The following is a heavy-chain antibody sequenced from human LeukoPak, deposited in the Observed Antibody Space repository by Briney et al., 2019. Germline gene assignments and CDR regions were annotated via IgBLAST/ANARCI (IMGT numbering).Heavy chain of an antibody. CDR1: GFTFSNAW. CDR2: IKSKTDGGTT. Sequence: PGGSLTLSCGASGFTFSNAWMSWVRRAPGKGLEWVGRIKSKTDGGTTDYAAPVKGRFTISRDDPKNTLYLQMNSLKTEDTAVYYCTTASYYYGSGPIDYWGQGTLVTVSS. CDR3: TTASYYYGSGPIDY. V-gene: IGHV3-15*01. J-gene: IGHJ4*02. D-gene: IGHD3-10*01.